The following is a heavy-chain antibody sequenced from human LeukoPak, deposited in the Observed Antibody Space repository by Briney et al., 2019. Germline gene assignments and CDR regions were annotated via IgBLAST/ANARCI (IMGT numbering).Heavy chain of an antibody. Sequence: GGSLRLSCAASRFTFSSYSMNWVRQAPGKGLEWVSYIGSSSSTIYYADSVKGRFTISRDNAKNSLYLQMNSLRSEDTAVYYCARACGSGNYYHFDYWGQGTLVTVSS. J-gene: IGHJ4*02. CDR2: IGSSSSTI. D-gene: IGHD3-10*01. V-gene: IGHV3-48*04. CDR3: ARACGSGNYYHFDY. CDR1: RFTFSSYS.